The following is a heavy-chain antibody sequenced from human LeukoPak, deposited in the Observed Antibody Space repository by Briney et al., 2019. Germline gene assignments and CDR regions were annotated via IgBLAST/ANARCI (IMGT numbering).Heavy chain of an antibody. Sequence: SETLSLTCTVSGGSISSYYWSWIRQPPGKGLEWIGYIYYSGSTNYNPSLKSRVTISVDTSKNQFSLKLSSVTAAGTAVYYCARHSSSWRNLGHYFDYWGQGTLVTVSS. D-gene: IGHD6-13*01. CDR2: IYYSGST. CDR3: ARHSSSWRNLGHYFDY. J-gene: IGHJ4*02. V-gene: IGHV4-59*08. CDR1: GGSISSYY.